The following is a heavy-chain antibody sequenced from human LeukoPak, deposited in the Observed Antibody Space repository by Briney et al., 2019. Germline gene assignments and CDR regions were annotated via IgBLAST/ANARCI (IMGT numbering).Heavy chain of an antibody. CDR3: ARGKYSSGWFDY. D-gene: IGHD6-19*01. Sequence: PGGSLRLSCAASGFTFSSYSMSWVRQAPGKGLEWVSSITTSSTYKSYADSVKGRFTISRDNAKNSLYLQMNSLRAEDTAVYYCARGKYSSGWFDYWGQGTLVTVSS. J-gene: IGHJ4*02. V-gene: IGHV3-21*01. CDR2: ITTSSTYK. CDR1: GFTFSSYS.